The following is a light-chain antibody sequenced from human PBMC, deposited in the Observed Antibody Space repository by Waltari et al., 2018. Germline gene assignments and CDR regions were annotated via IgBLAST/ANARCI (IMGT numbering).Light chain of an antibody. Sequence: QSALTQPASVSGSPGQSITISCTGTRRDAGGSHYSLWYQQVPGNAPKLIIYDVSNRPSGVSKRVSVSKSGNTASLTISGLQAEDETDYYCCSYAPYITFVVLGGGTKLTVL. V-gene: IGLV2-23*02. J-gene: IGLJ2*01. CDR1: RRDAGGSHY. CDR2: DVS. CDR3: CSYAPYITFVV.